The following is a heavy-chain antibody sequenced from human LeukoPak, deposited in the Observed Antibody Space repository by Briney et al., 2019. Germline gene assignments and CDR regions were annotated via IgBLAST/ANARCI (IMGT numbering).Heavy chain of an antibody. CDR2: IYYSGST. V-gene: IGHV4-39*02. CDR3: ARDQGSSHFDY. CDR1: GGSINSTNYY. Sequence: SETLSLTCTVSGGSINSTNYYWGWIRQPPGKGLEWIGSIYYSGSTYYNPSLRSRVTISVDTSKNQFSLKLTSVTAADTAVYYCARDQGSSHFDYWGQGTLVTVSS. D-gene: IGHD1-26*01. J-gene: IGHJ4*02.